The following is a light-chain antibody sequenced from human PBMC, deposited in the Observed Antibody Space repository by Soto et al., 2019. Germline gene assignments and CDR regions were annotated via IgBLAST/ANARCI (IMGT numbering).Light chain of an antibody. V-gene: IGKV3-15*01. Sequence: DIMMTQSPVTLSVCPGERATLSCRASQSVNSNLAWYQQKPGQAPRLLIYGASTRATGIPARFSGSGSGTEFTLTISSLQSEDFAVYYCQQYKNWLTWTFGQGTKVDI. CDR3: QQYKNWLTWT. CDR1: QSVNSN. J-gene: IGKJ1*01. CDR2: GAS.